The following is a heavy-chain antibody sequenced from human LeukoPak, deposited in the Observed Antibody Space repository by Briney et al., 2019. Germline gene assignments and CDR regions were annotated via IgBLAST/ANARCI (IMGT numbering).Heavy chain of an antibody. CDR1: GYTFTSYG. CDR2: ISAYNGNT. J-gene: IGHJ4*02. Sequence: ASVKVSYKASGYTFTSYGISWVRQAPGQGLEWMGWISAYNGNTNYAQKLQGRVTMTTDTSTSTAYMELRSLRSDDTAVYYCARDQHTYCYDSSGLTPAVDYWGQGTLVTVSS. V-gene: IGHV1-18*01. D-gene: IGHD3-22*01. CDR3: ARDQHTYCYDSSGLTPAVDY.